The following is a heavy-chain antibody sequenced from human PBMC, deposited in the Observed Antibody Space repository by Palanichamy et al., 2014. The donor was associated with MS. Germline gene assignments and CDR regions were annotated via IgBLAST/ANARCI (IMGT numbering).Heavy chain of an antibody. CDR1: GYSFSSYG. CDR3: ARDSRFDSGAYKRIDY. D-gene: IGHD3-10*01. CDR2: ISGYNGDT. J-gene: IGHJ4*02. Sequence: QVQLVQSGGEVKKPGASVKVSCKTSGYSFSSYGVSWVRQAPGQGLEWMGWISGYNGDTKYGKSLQGRGVLSRDTSTSTAYMDLGSLRSDDTAVYYCARDSRFDSGAYKRIDYWGQGTLVTVSS. V-gene: IGHV1-18*01.